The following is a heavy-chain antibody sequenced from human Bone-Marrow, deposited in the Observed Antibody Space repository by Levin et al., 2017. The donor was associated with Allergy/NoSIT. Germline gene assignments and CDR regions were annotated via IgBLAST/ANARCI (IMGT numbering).Heavy chain of an antibody. Sequence: SETLSLTCAISGDSVSSNTAAWNWIRQSPSRGLEWLGRTYFRSKWINEYAESVKSRISVNPDTSKNQFSLHLNSVTPDDTAVYYCTRDPGRGYGMDLWGQGTTVTVSS. V-gene: IGHV6-1*01. CDR2: TYFRSKWIN. CDR3: TRDPGRGYGMDL. J-gene: IGHJ6*02. CDR1: GDSVSSNTAA.